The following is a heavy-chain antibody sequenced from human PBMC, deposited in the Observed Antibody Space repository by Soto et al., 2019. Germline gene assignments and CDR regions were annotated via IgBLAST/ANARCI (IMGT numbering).Heavy chain of an antibody. V-gene: IGHV4-34*01. Sequence: QVQLQQWGAGLLNPSETLSLTCAAYGASFSGYYWSWIRQPPGKGLEWIGEINHSGSTDYNPSLKSRVTISVDTSKNQFSLKLSSVTAADTPVYYCARVPRGRSHDYWGQGTLVTVSS. CDR3: ARVPRGRSHDY. CDR1: GASFSGYY. J-gene: IGHJ4*02. CDR2: INHSGST.